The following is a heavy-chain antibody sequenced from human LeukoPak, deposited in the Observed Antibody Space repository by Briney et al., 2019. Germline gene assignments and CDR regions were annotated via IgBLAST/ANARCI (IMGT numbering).Heavy chain of an antibody. Sequence: LPGRSLRLSCAASGFTFDDYALHWVRQAPGQGLELVSGISWNSGSIGYADSVKGRFTISRDNAKNSLYLQMNSLRAEDTALYYCAKSYYDSSGYFGWFDPWGQGTLVTVSS. D-gene: IGHD3-22*01. V-gene: IGHV3-9*01. CDR3: AKSYYDSSGYFGWFDP. J-gene: IGHJ5*02. CDR1: GFTFDDYA. CDR2: ISWNSGSI.